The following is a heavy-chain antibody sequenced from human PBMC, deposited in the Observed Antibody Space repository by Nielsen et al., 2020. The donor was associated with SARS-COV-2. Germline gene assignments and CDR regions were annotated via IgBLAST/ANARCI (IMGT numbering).Heavy chain of an antibody. CDR1: GGSISSYY. CDR3: ARHTYGGDAFDI. J-gene: IGHJ3*02. V-gene: IGHV4-59*08. Sequence: SETLSLTCTVSGGSISSYYWSWIRQPPGKGLEWIGYIYYSGSTNYNPSLKSRVTISVDTSKNQFSLKLSSVTAADTAVYYCARHTYGGDAFDIWGQGTMVTVSS. CDR2: IYYSGST. D-gene: IGHD4-23*01.